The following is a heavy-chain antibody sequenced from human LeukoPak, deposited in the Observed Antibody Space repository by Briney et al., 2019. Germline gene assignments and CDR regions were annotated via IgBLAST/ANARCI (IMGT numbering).Heavy chain of an antibody. Sequence: SETLSLTCSVSGVSLSSYYSTWIPLPAGKGLEWIGRIYSGGSTNYNPSLTSRVTMSVDTSKNQFSLKLTSVTAADTAVYYCAREFYYYDSSGDNWFDPWGEGTLVTVSS. CDR2: IYSGGST. J-gene: IGHJ5*02. CDR3: AREFYYYDSSGDNWFDP. V-gene: IGHV4-4*07. D-gene: IGHD3-22*01. CDR1: GVSLSSYY.